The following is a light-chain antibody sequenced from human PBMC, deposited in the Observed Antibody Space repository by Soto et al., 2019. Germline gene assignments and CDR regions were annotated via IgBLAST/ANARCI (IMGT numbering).Light chain of an antibody. CDR1: QTLNNY. J-gene: IGKJ1*01. Sequence: DIQMTQSPSSVSASVGDRVTITCRASQTLNNYLTWFQQKPGKAPKVLIYAASTLQSGVPSRFSGSGSGADFTLTISRLEPEDFAVYYCQQYGSSPPRTFGQGTKVDIK. V-gene: IGKV1-39*01. CDR2: AAS. CDR3: QQYGSSPPRT.